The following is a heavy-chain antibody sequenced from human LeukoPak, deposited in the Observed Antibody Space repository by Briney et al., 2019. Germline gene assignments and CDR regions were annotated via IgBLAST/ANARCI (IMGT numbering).Heavy chain of an antibody. CDR3: APRGSSAGYYFDY. Sequence: WVRQAPGKGLEWVAFIRYDGSNKYYADSVKGRFTISRDNSKNTLYLQMNSLRAEDTAVYYCAPRGSSAGYYFDYWGQGTLVTVSS. D-gene: IGHD6-6*01. V-gene: IGHV3-30*02. CDR2: IRYDGSNK. J-gene: IGHJ4*02.